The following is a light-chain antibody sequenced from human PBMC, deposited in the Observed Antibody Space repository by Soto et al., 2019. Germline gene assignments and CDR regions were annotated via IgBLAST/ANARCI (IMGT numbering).Light chain of an antibody. CDR2: EVN. V-gene: IGLV2-8*01. CDR3: NSYAGTNSFI. Sequence: QSVLTQPPSASGSPGQSVTISCTGTSSDVGGYNYVSWYQQHPGKAPKLVIFEVNKRPSGVPDRFSGSKSGNTASLTVSGLQTEDEADYYCNSYAGTNSFIYGTWPNVTVL. J-gene: IGLJ1*01. CDR1: SSDVGGYNY.